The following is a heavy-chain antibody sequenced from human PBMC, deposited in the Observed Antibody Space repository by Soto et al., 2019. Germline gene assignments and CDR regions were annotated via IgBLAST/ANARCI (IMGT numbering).Heavy chain of an antibody. V-gene: IGHV4-34*01. J-gene: IGHJ6*03. CDR1: GGSFSGYY. CDR3: ARGQAFYYMDV. CDR2: INHSGST. Sequence: PSETLSLTCAAYGGSFSGYYWSWIRQPPGKGLEWIGEINHSGSTNYNPSLKSRVTISVDTSKNQFSLKLSSVTAADTAVYYCARGQAFYYMDVWGKGTTVTVSS.